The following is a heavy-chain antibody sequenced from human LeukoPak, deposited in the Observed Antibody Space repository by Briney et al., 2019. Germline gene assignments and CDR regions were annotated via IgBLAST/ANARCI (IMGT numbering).Heavy chain of an antibody. D-gene: IGHD4-17*01. CDR2: IKSKTDGGTT. V-gene: IGHV3-15*01. CDR3: TTDWAFTVTTWFDP. Sequence: GGSLRLSCAASGFTFSNAWMSWVRQAPGKGPEWVGRIKSKTDGGTTDYAAPVKGRFTISRDDSKNTLYLQMNSLKTEDTAVYYCTTDWAFTVTTWFDPWGQGTLVTVSS. J-gene: IGHJ5*02. CDR1: GFTFSNAW.